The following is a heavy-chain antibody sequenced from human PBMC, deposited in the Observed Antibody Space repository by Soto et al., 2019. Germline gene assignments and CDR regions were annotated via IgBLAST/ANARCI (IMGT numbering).Heavy chain of an antibody. Sequence: EVQLVESGGGLVQPGRSLRLSCGASGFTFDDYAMHWVRQAPGKGLEWVSGISWNSGSIAYADSVKGRFTISRDNAKNSLYLQMNSLTPEDTVLYYCAKDFSDIWDYRRDFDYWGQGTLVTVSS. CDR1: GFTFDDYA. V-gene: IGHV3-9*01. D-gene: IGHD1-7*01. J-gene: IGHJ4*02. CDR3: AKDFSDIWDYRRDFDY. CDR2: ISWNSGSI.